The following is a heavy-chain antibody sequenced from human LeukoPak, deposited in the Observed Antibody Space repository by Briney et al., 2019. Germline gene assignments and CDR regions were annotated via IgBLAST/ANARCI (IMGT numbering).Heavy chain of an antibody. CDR3: ARVSSTGYAVSSGLYY. CDR2: ISNTIGTI. D-gene: IGHD3-22*01. V-gene: IGHV3-11*01. J-gene: IGHJ4*02. Sequence: GGSLRLSCAASGFTFSDYYMTWIRQAPGKGLEWVAYISNTIGTIYYADSVKGRFTISTDDAQNSLYLQMNSLRAEDTAIYYCARVSSTGYAVSSGLYYWGQGALVTVSS. CDR1: GFTFSDYY.